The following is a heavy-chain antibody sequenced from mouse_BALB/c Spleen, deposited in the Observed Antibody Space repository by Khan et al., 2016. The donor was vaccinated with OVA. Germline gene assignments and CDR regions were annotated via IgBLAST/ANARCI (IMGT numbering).Heavy chain of an antibody. Sequence: QIQLVQSGPELKKPGETVKISCKASGYTLTDYGMNWVKQAPGKGLKWMGWINTYTGEATYADDFKGRFAFSLETSANTAYLQIKNLKTEDTATYFCSRSNGNYWFAYWGQGTLVTVSA. CDR1: GYTLTDYG. D-gene: IGHD2-1*01. J-gene: IGHJ3*01. V-gene: IGHV9-3-1*01. CDR2: INTYTGEA. CDR3: SRSNGNYWFAY.